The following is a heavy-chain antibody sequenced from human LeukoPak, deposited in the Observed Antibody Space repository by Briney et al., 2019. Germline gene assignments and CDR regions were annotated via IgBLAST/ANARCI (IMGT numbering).Heavy chain of an antibody. J-gene: IGHJ4*02. CDR1: GFTFSSYW. V-gene: IGHV3-7*01. CDR2: IKQDGSEK. Sequence: PGGSLRLSCAASGFTFSSYWMSWVRQAPGKGLEWVANIKQDGSEKYYVDSVKGRFTISRDNAKNSLYLQMNSLRAEDTAVYYCARSRGPWGWLHPSPYYFDYWGQGTLVTVSS. CDR3: ARSRGPWGWLHPSPYYFDY. D-gene: IGHD5-12*01.